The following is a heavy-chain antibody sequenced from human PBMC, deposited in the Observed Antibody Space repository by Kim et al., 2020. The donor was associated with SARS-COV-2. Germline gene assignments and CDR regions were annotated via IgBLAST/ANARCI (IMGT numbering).Heavy chain of an antibody. J-gene: IGHJ6*02. Sequence: GGSLRLSCAASGFTFSTYSMNWVRQAPGKGLEWVSSISGSSRYFYYADSVKGRFSISRDNARKSLYLQMNSLRGEDMAVYYCARVEDSGGEIRGVRHYYGIDVWGQGTTVTVSS. CDR1: GFTFSTYS. D-gene: IGHD3-10*01. V-gene: IGHV3-21*01. CDR3: ARVEDSGGEIRGVRHYYGIDV. CDR2: ISGSSRYF.